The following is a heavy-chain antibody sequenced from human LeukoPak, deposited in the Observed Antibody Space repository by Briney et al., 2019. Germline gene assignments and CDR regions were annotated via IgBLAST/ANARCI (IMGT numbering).Heavy chain of an antibody. Sequence: GGSLRLSCAASGFTFSSYAMSWVRQAPGKGLEWVSAISGSGGSTYYADSVKGRFTNSRDNSKNTLYLQMNSLRAEDTAVYYCAKVGLSGYYYDSSGDYFDYWGQGTLVTVSS. CDR3: AKVGLSGYYYDSSGDYFDY. CDR2: ISGSGGST. D-gene: IGHD3-22*01. J-gene: IGHJ4*02. V-gene: IGHV3-23*01. CDR1: GFTFSSYA.